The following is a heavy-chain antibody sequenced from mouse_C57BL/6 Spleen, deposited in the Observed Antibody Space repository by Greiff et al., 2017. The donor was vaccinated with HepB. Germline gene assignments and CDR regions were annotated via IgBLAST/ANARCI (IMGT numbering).Heavy chain of an antibody. J-gene: IGHJ2*01. CDR2: IDPEDGET. CDR1: GFNIKDYY. D-gene: IGHD6-2*01. Sequence: VQLQQSGAELVKPGASVKLSCTASGFNIKDYYMHWVKQRTEQGLEWIGRIDPEDGETKYATKFQGKATITADTSSNTAYLQLSSLTSEDTAVYYCASLSLERKENYWGQGTTLTVSS. CDR3: ASLSLERKENY. V-gene: IGHV14-2*01.